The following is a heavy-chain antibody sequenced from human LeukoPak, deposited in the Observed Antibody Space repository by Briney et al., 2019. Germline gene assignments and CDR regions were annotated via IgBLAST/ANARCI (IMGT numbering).Heavy chain of an antibody. CDR3: AREWELLSGPKGDIDY. CDR1: GFTFSSYA. D-gene: IGHD1-26*01. V-gene: IGHV3-30-3*01. J-gene: IGHJ4*02. CDR2: ISYDGSNK. Sequence: GRSLRLSCAASGFTFSSYAMHWVRQAPGKGLEWVAVISYDGSNKYYADSVKGRFTISRDNSKNTLYLQMNSLRAEDTAVYYCAREWELLSGPKGDIDYWGQGTLATVSS.